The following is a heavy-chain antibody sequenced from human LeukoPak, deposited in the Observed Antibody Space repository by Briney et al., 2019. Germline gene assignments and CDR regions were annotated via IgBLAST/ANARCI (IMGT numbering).Heavy chain of an antibody. Sequence: GASVKVSCKASVYTFTSYYMHCVRQAPGQGREGMGVINPSSGSTLYALMFQGRLTVTRDTSTSTVYMEMSSLRSGDTALYYCARAPSDIWTGHYPHFDYWGQGTLVTVSS. D-gene: IGHD3-9*01. CDR1: VYTFTSYY. V-gene: IGHV1-46*03. CDR2: INPSSGST. J-gene: IGHJ4*02. CDR3: ARAPSDIWTGHYPHFDY.